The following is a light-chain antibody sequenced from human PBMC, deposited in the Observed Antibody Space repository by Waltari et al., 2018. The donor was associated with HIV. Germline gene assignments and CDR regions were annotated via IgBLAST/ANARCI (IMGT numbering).Light chain of an antibody. CDR2: KND. J-gene: IGLJ1*01. Sequence: QSVLTQPPSASGTPGQRVTIPCPGSSSTIGNDNVYWDQQHPGTAPKLLIYKNDQRPSGVPDRCAGSKSGTSASLAISGLRSEDEADYYCVGWDASLSAYVFGTGTKVTIL. V-gene: IGLV1-47*01. CDR1: SSTIGNDN. CDR3: VGWDASLSAYV.